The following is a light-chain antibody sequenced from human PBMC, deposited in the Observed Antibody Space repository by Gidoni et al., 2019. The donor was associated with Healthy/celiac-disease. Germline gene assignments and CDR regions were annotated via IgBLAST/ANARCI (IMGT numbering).Light chain of an antibody. CDR1: QSVSSY. J-gene: IGKJ2*01. Sequence: EIVLTQPPAILSLSPGARASQSVSSYLAWYQQKPGQAPRLPIYDASNRATGIPARFSGSGSGTDFTLTISSLEPEDFAVYYCQQRSNWLYTFXQXTKLEIK. CDR2: DAS. V-gene: IGKV3-11*01. CDR3: QQRSNWLYT.